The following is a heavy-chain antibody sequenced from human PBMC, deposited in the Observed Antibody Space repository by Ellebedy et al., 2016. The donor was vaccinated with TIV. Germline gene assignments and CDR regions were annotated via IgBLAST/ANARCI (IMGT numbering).Heavy chain of an antibody. V-gene: IGHV4-61*03. CDR1: GGSVSSRSYY. CDR3: TYGVNSDAFDI. Sequence: SETLSLTXTVSGGSVSSRSYYWSWIRQPPGKGLEWIGYIYYSGSTKYNPSLKSRLTISADTSKKHFSLKLNPVTAADTAVYYCTYGVNSDAFDIWGHGTMVTVSS. CDR2: IYYSGST. J-gene: IGHJ3*02. D-gene: IGHD4-23*01.